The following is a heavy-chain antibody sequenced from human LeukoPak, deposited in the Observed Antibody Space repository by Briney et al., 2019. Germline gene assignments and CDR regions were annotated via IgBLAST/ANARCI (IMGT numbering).Heavy chain of an antibody. D-gene: IGHD2-2*01. V-gene: IGHV1-8*03. CDR1: GYTFTSYD. CDR2: MNPNSGNT. CDR3: ARGAGYCSTTSCSLGY. Sequence: ASVTVSCKASGYTFTSYDIHWVRQAAGQGLEWMGWMNPNSGNTGHAQRFQGRVTITRNTSISTAYMELSSLRSEDTAVYYCARGAGYCSTTSCSLGYWGQGTLVTVSS. J-gene: IGHJ4*02.